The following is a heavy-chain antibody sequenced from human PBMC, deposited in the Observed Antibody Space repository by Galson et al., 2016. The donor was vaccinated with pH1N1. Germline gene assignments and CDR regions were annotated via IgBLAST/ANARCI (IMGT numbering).Heavy chain of an antibody. CDR2: ILPILGIA. D-gene: IGHD6-13*01. Sequence: SVQVSCQASGGTFSSYTINWVRQAPGQGLEWMGRILPILGIANYAQQFQGRVTITADKSTSTAYMEVISLRSDDTAVYYCARSAAAVGNAFDIWGQGTMVTVSS. CDR3: ARSAAAVGNAFDI. CDR1: GGTFSSYT. V-gene: IGHV1-69*02. J-gene: IGHJ3*02.